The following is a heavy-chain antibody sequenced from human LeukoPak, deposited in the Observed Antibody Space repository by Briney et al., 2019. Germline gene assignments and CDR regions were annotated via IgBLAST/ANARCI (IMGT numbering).Heavy chain of an antibody. CDR2: IYPGDSDT. CDR1: GYRFTRYW. D-gene: IGHD3-22*01. V-gene: IGHV5-51*01. CDR3: ARGYYYDSSGYYSHYFDY. Sequence: GESLKISCKGSGYRFTRYWIGWVRQMPGKGPEWMGIIYPGDSDTRYSPSFQGQVTISADKFISTAYLQWSSLKASDTAMYYCARGYYYDSSGYYSHYFDYWGQGTLVTVSS. J-gene: IGHJ4*02.